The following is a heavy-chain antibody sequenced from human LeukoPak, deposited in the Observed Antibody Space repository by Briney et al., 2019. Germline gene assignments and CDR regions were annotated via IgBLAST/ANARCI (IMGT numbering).Heavy chain of an antibody. J-gene: IGHJ4*02. Sequence: SETLSLTCTVSGGSISSSSYCWGWIRQPPGKGLEWIGSIYYSGSTYYNPSLKSRVTISVDTSKNQFSLKLSSVTAADTAVYYCARNPPGYSSSSPYFDYWGQGTLVTVSS. CDR3: ARNPPGYSSSSPYFDY. V-gene: IGHV4-39*01. CDR1: GGSISSSSYC. D-gene: IGHD6-6*01. CDR2: IYYSGST.